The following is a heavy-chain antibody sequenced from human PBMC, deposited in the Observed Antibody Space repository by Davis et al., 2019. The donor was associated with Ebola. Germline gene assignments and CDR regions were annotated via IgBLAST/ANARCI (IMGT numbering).Heavy chain of an antibody. D-gene: IGHD3-10*01. Sequence: GESLKISCAASGFTFSNAWMSWVRQAPGKGLEWVSGLSGSGGSTYYADSVKGRFTISRDNAKNSLYLQMNSLRAEDTAVYYCARDSGWFGELLSYYFDYWGQGTLVTVSS. J-gene: IGHJ4*02. CDR3: ARDSGWFGELLSYYFDY. CDR2: LSGSGGST. V-gene: IGHV3-21*01. CDR1: GFTFSNAW.